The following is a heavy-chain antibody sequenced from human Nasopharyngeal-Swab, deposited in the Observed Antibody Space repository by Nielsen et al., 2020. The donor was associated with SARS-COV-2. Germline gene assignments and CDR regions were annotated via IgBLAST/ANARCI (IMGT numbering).Heavy chain of an antibody. Sequence: WVRQAPGQGLEWLGGIIPILGIANYAQKFQGRVTIAADKSTSTAYMELSSLRSEDTAVYYCARGGRSVVVPAAIGWFDPWGQGTLVTVSS. D-gene: IGHD2-2*01. V-gene: IGHV1-69*10. CDR3: ARGGRSVVVPAAIGWFDP. J-gene: IGHJ5*02. CDR2: IIPILGIA.